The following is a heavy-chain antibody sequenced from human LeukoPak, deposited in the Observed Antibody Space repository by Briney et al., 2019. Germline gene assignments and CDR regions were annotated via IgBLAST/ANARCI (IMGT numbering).Heavy chain of an antibody. CDR3: LRAGSGFDY. D-gene: IGHD2-15*01. CDR2: IDFETDTT. V-gene: IGHV3-74*01. CDR1: GFTISSYW. J-gene: IGHJ4*02. Sequence: GGSLRLSCVASGFTISSYWMHWVRQAPGKGLEWVSRIDFETDTTTYAGSVKGRFTISRDNTKNTLYLQMDSLRDEDAAVYYCLRAGSGFDYWGQGTLVTVTS.